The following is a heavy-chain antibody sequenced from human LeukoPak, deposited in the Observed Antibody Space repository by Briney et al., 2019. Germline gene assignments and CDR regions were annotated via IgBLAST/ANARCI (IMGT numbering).Heavy chain of an antibody. Sequence: PGGSLRLSCAASGFTFSSYWMRWVRQAPGKGLEWVAHIKQDGSEKYYVDSVKGRFTISRDKAKNSLYLQMNSLRAEDTAVYYCARDRGSYYDSSGPSDLQHWGQGTLVTVSS. J-gene: IGHJ1*01. CDR1: GFTFSSYW. CDR3: ARDRGSYYDSSGPSDLQH. D-gene: IGHD3-22*01. CDR2: IKQDGSEK. V-gene: IGHV3-7*01.